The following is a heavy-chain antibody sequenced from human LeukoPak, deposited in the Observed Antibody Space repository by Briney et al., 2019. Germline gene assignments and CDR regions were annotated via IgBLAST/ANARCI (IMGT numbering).Heavy chain of an antibody. J-gene: IGHJ4*02. Sequence: PGGSLRLSCAASGFTFSSYSMNWVRQAPGKGLEWVSSISSSSSYIYYADSVKGRFTISRDSAKNSLYLQMNSLRAEDTAVYYCARGGSSYWGQSKYYFDYWGQGTLVTVSS. CDR2: ISSSSSYI. CDR1: GFTFSSYS. V-gene: IGHV3-21*01. CDR3: ARGGSSYWGQSKYYFDY. D-gene: IGHD7-27*01.